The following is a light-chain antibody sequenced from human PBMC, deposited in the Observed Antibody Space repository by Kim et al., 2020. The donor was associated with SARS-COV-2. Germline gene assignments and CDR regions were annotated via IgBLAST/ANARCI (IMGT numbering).Light chain of an antibody. J-gene: IGKJ1*01. CDR1: QTINNW. CDR2: KAF. V-gene: IGKV1-5*03. CDR3: QQYSDSWT. Sequence: DIQMTQSPSILSAVVGDRVAITCRASQTINNWLAWYQQQPGKVPRLLIYKAFNLASGVPSRFSGSGSGTQFTLTITSLQPDDFATYYCQQYSDSWTFGPGTKVDIK.